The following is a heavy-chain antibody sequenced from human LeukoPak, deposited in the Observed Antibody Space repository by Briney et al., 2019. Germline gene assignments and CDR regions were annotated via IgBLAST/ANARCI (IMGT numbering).Heavy chain of an antibody. Sequence: GGSLRLSCAASGFPFSSYTMNWVRQAPGKGLEWVSSISYSISYIYYADSVKGRFTISRDNAKNSLYLQMNSLGAEDTAVYYCARGHEGYWFDPWGQGTLVTVSS. CDR1: GFPFSSYT. CDR2: ISYSISYI. V-gene: IGHV3-21*01. J-gene: IGHJ5*02. CDR3: ARGHEGYWFDP.